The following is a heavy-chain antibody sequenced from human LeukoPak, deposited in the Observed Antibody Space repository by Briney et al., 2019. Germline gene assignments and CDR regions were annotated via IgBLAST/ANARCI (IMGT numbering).Heavy chain of an antibody. CDR3: ASRYSGYDGEVDY. D-gene: IGHD5-12*01. V-gene: IGHV1-69*04. J-gene: IGHJ4*02. CDR1: GGTFSSYV. CDR2: IIPIFGIA. Sequence: SVKVSCKASGGTFSSYVISWVRQAPGQGLEWMGRIIPIFGIANYAQKFQGRVTITADKSTSTAYMELSSLRSEDTAVYYCASRYSGYDGEVDYWGQGTLVTVSP.